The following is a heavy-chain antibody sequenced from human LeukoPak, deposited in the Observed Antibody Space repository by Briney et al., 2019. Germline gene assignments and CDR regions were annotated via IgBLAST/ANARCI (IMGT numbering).Heavy chain of an antibody. D-gene: IGHD2-15*01. CDR3: ARNRGEVAALYWFDP. CDR1: GFTFSGYG. Sequence: GGSLRLSCAASGFTFSGYGMHWVRQAPGKGLEWVALISYDGSNKYYADSVKGRFTISRDNSKNTLYLQMNSLRAEDTALYHCARNRGEVAALYWFDPWGQGTLVTVSS. J-gene: IGHJ5*02. CDR2: ISYDGSNK. V-gene: IGHV3-30*03.